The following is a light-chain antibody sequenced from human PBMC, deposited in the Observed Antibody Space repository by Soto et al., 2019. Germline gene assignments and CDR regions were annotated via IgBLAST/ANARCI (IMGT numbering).Light chain of an antibody. V-gene: IGKV3-20*01. CDR1: QSVSSSY. Sequence: EIVLTQSPGTLSLSPGERATLSCRASQSVSSSYLAWYQQKPGQAPRLLIYGASSRATGIPDRYSGSGSGTDFTLTISRLGPEDFAVYYCQQYGSPPITFGQGTRLETK. CDR3: QQYGSPPIT. J-gene: IGKJ5*01. CDR2: GAS.